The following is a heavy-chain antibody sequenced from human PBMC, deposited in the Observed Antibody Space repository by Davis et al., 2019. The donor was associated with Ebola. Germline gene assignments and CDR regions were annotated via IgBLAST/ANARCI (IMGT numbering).Heavy chain of an antibody. Sequence: LSLTCAASGFTFRSYDMHWVRQVPGKVLEWVSLIGTAGDTYYSGSVKGRFTISRENAKNSFYLQMNSVRAGDTAVYYCAKSKAVPAWGLDFWGRGTLVTVSS. CDR3: AKSKAVPAWGLDF. V-gene: IGHV3-13*04. CDR1: GFTFRSYD. CDR2: IGTAGDT. J-gene: IGHJ4*02. D-gene: IGHD6-19*01.